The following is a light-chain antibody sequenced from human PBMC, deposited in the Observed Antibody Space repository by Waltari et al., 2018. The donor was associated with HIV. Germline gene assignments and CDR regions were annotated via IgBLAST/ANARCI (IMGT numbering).Light chain of an antibody. CDR2: DDV. CDR1: NIGRTS. V-gene: IGLV3-21*02. Sequence: SYVLTQAPSISVAPGQTATISCGNIGRTSVQWYRQKPGRAPLLVVLDDVDRSSGIPARFSGARSGERATLTISGVEAGDEADYYCQVWDRGYKEAVFGGGT. J-gene: IGLJ2*01. CDR3: QVWDRGYKEAV.